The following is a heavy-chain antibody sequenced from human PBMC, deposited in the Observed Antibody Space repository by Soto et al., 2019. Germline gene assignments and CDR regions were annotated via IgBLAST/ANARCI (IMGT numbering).Heavy chain of an antibody. CDR2: IYYTGST. D-gene: IGHD2-21*02. CDR1: GGSINNYY. Sequence: QVQLQESGPGLVKPSETLSLTCSVSGGSINNYYWSWIRQPPGKGLEWIGYIYYTGSTNYNSSLKSRVTISIDTSKSPFSLRLSSVTAADTAVYYCARWGAVVTAIPNAFDIWGQGTMATVSS. V-gene: IGHV4-59*01. CDR3: ARWGAVVTAIPNAFDI. J-gene: IGHJ3*02.